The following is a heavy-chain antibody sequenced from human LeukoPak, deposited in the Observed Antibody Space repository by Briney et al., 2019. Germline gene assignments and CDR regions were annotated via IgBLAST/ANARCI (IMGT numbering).Heavy chain of an antibody. Sequence: GGSLRLSCAASGFTFDDYAMHWVRQAPGKGLEWVSLISGDGGSTYYADSVKGRFTISRDNSKNSLYLQMNSLRTEGTALYYCAKVTHSRGYPEDYWGQGTLVTVSS. CDR1: GFTFDDYA. D-gene: IGHD3-16*02. J-gene: IGHJ4*02. V-gene: IGHV3-43*02. CDR2: ISGDGGST. CDR3: AKVTHSRGYPEDY.